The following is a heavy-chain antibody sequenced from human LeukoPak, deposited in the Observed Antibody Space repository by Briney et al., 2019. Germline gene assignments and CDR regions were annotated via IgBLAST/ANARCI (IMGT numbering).Heavy chain of an antibody. D-gene: IGHD3-22*01. CDR2: IIPILGIA. CDR1: GGTFSSYA. Sequence: SVKVSCKASGGTFSSYAISWVRQAPGQGPEWMGRIIPILGIANYAQKFQGRVTITADKSTSTAYMELSSLRSEDTAVYYCARARPNYYDSSGYYYYFDYWGQGTLVTVSS. CDR3: ARARPNYYDSSGYYYYFDY. J-gene: IGHJ4*02. V-gene: IGHV1-69*04.